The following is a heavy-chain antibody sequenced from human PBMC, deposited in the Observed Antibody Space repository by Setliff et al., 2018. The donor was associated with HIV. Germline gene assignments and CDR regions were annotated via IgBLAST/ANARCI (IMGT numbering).Heavy chain of an antibody. Sequence: PGGSLRLSCAASGFTFSSYSMNWVRQAPGKGLEWVSYISSSSVYYADSVKGRFTISRDNAKNSPFLQMNSLRVEDTAVYYCVRDSQGYYDTGDFYYGRIDSWGQGTLVTVSS. CDR3: VRDSQGYYDTGDFYYGRIDS. CDR2: ISSSSV. V-gene: IGHV3-48*04. J-gene: IGHJ4*02. CDR1: GFTFSSYS. D-gene: IGHD3-22*01.